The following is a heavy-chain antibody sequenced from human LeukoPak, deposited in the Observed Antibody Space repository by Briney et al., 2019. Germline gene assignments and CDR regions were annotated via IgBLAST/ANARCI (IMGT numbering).Heavy chain of an antibody. D-gene: IGHD2-2*01. V-gene: IGHV3-48*04. J-gene: IGHJ4*02. Sequence: QSGGSLRLSCVVSGFTFSPYSMNWVRQAPGKGLEWVAYISGRTSTIYYADSVKGRFTISRDNAKNSLYLQMNSLRAEDTAVYYCARCQAPRSIVVVPAASDYWGQGTLVTVSS. CDR2: ISGRTSTI. CDR1: GFTFSPYS. CDR3: ARCQAPRSIVVVPAASDY.